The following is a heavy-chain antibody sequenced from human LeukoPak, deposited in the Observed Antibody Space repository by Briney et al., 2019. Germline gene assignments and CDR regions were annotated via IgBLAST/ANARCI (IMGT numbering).Heavy chain of an antibody. Sequence: SETLSLTCAVSGGSISSSNWWSWVRQPPGKGLEWIGEIYHSGSTNCNPSLKSRVTISVDKSKNQFSLKLSSVTAADTAVYYCATSIAAFSWFDYWGQGTLVTVSS. CDR3: ATSIAAFSWFDY. CDR1: GGSISSSNW. J-gene: IGHJ4*02. V-gene: IGHV4-4*02. CDR2: IYHSGST. D-gene: IGHD6-6*01.